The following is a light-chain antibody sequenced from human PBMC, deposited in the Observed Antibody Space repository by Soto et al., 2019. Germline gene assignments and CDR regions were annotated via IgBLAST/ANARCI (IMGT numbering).Light chain of an antibody. CDR1: QSVRSN. J-gene: IGKJ1*01. CDR3: QEYNNWPPTWT. V-gene: IGKV3-15*01. Sequence: EIVMTQSPATLSVSPGERATLSCRASQSVRSNFAWYQQKPGQVPRLLIYGASTRATGIPARFSGSGSGTEFTLTISSLQSEDFAVYYCQEYNNWPPTWTFGQGTKVEIK. CDR2: GAS.